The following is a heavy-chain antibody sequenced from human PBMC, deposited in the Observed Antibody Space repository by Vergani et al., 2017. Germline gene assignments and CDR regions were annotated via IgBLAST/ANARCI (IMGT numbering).Heavy chain of an antibody. CDR2: IYHSGST. D-gene: IGHD3-22*01. CDR3: ARRSYVSSGYYYGY. Sequence: QVQLQESGPGLVKPSETLSLTCAVSGYSISSGYYWGWIRQPPGKGLEWIGSIYHSGSTYYNPSLKSRVTISVDTSKNQFSLKLSSVTAADTAVYYCARRSYVSSGYYYGYWGQGTLVTVSS. V-gene: IGHV4-38-2*01. J-gene: IGHJ4*02. CDR1: GYSISSGYY.